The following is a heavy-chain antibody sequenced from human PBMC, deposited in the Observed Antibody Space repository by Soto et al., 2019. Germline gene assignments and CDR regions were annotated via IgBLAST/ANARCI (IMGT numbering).Heavy chain of an antibody. Sequence: QVQLEQSGSEVQKSGSSVKVSCKASGYSFSSHAITWVRQAPGQGLEWMGGIIPVFGTPTYAQKFQGRLTISADKSTNTSSLELRSLRSEDTAVYYCARGGALSTSSYWGHGLDSWGQGTQVTVSS. V-gene: IGHV1-69*06. CDR2: IIPVFGTP. D-gene: IGHD2-8*02. CDR3: ARGGALSTSSYWGHGLDS. J-gene: IGHJ4*02. CDR1: GYSFSSHA.